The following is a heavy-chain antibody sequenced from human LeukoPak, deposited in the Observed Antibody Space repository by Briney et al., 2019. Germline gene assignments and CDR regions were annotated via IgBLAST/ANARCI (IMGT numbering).Heavy chain of an antibody. CDR2: IYSGGST. CDR3: ARGPAGYN. J-gene: IGHJ1*01. D-gene: IGHD1-1*01. Sequence: GGSLRLSCAASGFTVSSNHMSWVRQAPGKGLEWVSVIYSGGSTDYADSVKGRFTISRDNSKNTLYLQMNSLRAEDTAVYHCARGPAGYNWGQGTLVTASS. V-gene: IGHV3-53*01. CDR1: GFTVSSNH.